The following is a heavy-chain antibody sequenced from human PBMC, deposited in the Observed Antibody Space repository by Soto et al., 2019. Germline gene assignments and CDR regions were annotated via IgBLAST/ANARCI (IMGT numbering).Heavy chain of an antibody. CDR2: ISGTSVYI. Sequence: GGALRRSCLESGLHFSNYNMNSVRQAPGKGLEWVSHISGTSVYIHYADSVKGRFTISRDNAKNSVYLQMDSLRVEDTAVYYCAREGALKPFSSWGQGALVTVSS. V-gene: IGHV3-21*01. J-gene: IGHJ5*02. CDR1: GLHFSNYN. CDR3: AREGALKPFSS.